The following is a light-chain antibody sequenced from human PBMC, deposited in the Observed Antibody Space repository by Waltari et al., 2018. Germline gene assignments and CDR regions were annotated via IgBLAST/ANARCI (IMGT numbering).Light chain of an antibody. J-gene: IGLJ1*01. CDR1: SSNTGAGSD. V-gene: IGLV1-40*01. Sequence: QSVLTQPPSVSGAPGQRVTISCTGSSSNTGAGSDVHWYQQLPGTAPKLLIYGNSNRPSGVPDRFSGSKSGTSASLAITGLQAEDEADYYCQSYDSSLSGYYVFGTGTKVTVL. CDR3: QSYDSSLSGYYV. CDR2: GNS.